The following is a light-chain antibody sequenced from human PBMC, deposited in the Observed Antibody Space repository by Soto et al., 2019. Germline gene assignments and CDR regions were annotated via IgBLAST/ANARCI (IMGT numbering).Light chain of an antibody. CDR3: QQYGNSPQIT. V-gene: IGKV3-20*01. CDR1: QRVSSNY. CDR2: GAS. Sequence: EIVLTQSPGTLSLFPGETATLSCRASQRVSSNYLAWYQQKPGQAPRLLIYGASRRATGIPDRFSGSGSGTDFGLTINRLEPEDFAVYFCQQYGNSPQITFGQGTRLEI. J-gene: IGKJ5*01.